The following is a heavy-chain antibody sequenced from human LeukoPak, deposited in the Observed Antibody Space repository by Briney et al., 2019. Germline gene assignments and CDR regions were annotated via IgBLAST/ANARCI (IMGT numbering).Heavy chain of an antibody. Sequence: PGGSLRLSCAASGFTFSNYWMTWVRQAPGKGLEWVAVISYDGSNKYYADSVKGRFTISRDNSKNTLYLQMNSLRAEDTAVYYCAKIFGSGSYPVYWGQGTLVTVSS. V-gene: IGHV3-30*18. CDR3: AKIFGSGSYPVY. J-gene: IGHJ4*02. CDR2: ISYDGSNK. CDR1: GFTFSNYW. D-gene: IGHD1-26*01.